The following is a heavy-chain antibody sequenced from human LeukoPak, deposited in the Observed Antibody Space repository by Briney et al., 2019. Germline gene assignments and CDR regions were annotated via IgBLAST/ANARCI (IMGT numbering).Heavy chain of an antibody. CDR1: GYSFTSYW. CDR3: AGNYSSSWYGHDAFDI. CDR2: IYPGDSDT. D-gene: IGHD6-13*01. V-gene: IGHV5-51*01. J-gene: IGHJ3*02. Sequence: GESLKISCKGSGYSFTSYWIGWVRQMPGKGLEWMGIIYPGDSDTRYSPSFQGQVTISADKSISTAYLQWSSLKASDTAMYYCAGNYSSSWYGHDAFDIWGQGTMVTVSS.